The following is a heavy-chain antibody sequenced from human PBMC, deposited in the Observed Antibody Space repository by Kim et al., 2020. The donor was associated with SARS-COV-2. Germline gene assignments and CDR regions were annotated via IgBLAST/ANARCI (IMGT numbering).Heavy chain of an antibody. CDR3: AKDRAGRMPDWVGITMVRGVIIKRGMDV. CDR2: ISYDGSNK. V-gene: IGHV3-30*18. Sequence: GGSLRLSCAASGFTFSSYGMHWVRQAPGKGLEWVAVISYDGSNKYYADSVKGRFTISRDNSKNTLYLQMNSLRAEDTAVYYCAKDRAGRMPDWVGITMVRGVIIKRGMDVWGQGTTVTVSS. CDR1: GFTFSSYG. J-gene: IGHJ6*02. D-gene: IGHD3-10*01.